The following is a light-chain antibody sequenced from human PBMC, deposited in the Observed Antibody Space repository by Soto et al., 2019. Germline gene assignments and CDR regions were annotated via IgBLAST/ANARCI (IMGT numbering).Light chain of an antibody. CDR2: RVS. CDR3: QQYNNWPRAT. Sequence: EIVMTQSPATLSLSPGERATLSCRASQSINSNLAWYQQKTGQAPRLFMFRVSSRAAGVPARFSGSGSETEFNLTISSLQSEDFAVYYCQQYNNWPRATFGGGTRVETK. CDR1: QSINSN. J-gene: IGKJ4*01. V-gene: IGKV3-15*01.